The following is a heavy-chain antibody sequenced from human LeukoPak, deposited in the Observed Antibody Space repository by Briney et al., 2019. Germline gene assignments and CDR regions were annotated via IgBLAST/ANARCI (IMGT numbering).Heavy chain of an antibody. CDR1: GFTFSDYY. J-gene: IGHJ4*02. V-gene: IGHV3-11*01. CDR3: ARDRDRDYGDFAYDY. CDR2: ISSSGSTI. Sequence: PGGSLRLSCAASGFTFSDYYMSWIRQAPGKGLEWVSYISSSGSTIYYADSVKGRFTISRDNAKNSLYLQMNSLRAEDTAVYYCARDRDRDYGDFAYDYWGQGTLVTVSS. D-gene: IGHD4-17*01.